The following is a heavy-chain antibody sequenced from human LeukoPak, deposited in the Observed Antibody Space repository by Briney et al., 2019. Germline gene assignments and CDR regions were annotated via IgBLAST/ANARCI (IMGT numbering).Heavy chain of an antibody. V-gene: IGHV1-2*02. CDR1: GYTFTGYY. CDR3: ARVRTIFGHRPDAFDI. Sequence: ASVKVSCKASGYTFTGYYMHWVRQAPGQGLEWMGWINPSSGGTNYAQKFQGRVTMTRDTSISTAYMELSRLRSDDTAVYYCARVRTIFGHRPDAFDIWGQGTMVTVSS. CDR2: INPSSGGT. J-gene: IGHJ3*02. D-gene: IGHD3-3*01.